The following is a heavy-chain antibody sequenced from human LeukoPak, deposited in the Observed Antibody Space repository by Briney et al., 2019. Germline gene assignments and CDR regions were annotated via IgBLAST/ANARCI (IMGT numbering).Heavy chain of an antibody. CDR2: INHSGST. V-gene: IGHV4-34*01. CDR1: GGSFSGYY. D-gene: IGHD1-7*01. CDR3: VRDRELTY. J-gene: IGHJ4*02. Sequence: SETLSLTCAVYGGSFSGYYWSWIRQPPGKGLEWIGEINHSGSTNYNPSLKSRATISADTPKNQFFLKLSSVTAADTAVYYCVRDRELTYWGQGILVTVSS.